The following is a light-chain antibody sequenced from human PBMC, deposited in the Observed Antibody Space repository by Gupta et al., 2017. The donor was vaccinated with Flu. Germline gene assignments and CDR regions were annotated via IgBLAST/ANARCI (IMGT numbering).Light chain of an antibody. CDR1: QSVSTY. CDR2: DAS. J-gene: IGKJ2*01. CDR3: QKLTNWPPYT. V-gene: IGKV3-11*01. Sequence: EIVLTQSPDILSLSPGERATLSCRASQSVSTYLAWYQKKPGQAPRLLIYDASQRATGIPARFSGSGYGTDFTLTISSREPEDFAVYFCQKLTNWPPYTFGQGTKMDI.